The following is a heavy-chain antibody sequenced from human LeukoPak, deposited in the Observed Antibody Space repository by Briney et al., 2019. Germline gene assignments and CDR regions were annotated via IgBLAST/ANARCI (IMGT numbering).Heavy chain of an antibody. CDR1: GGSISSYY. CDR3: ARAGYDILTVGAFDI. CDR2: IYTSGGT. V-gene: IGHV4-4*07. Sequence: SETLSLTCTVSGGSISSYYWSWIRQPAGKGLEWIGRIYTSGGTNYNPSLKSRVTMSVDTSKNQFSLKLSSVTAADTAVYYCARAGYDILTVGAFDIWGQGTMVTVSS. J-gene: IGHJ3*02. D-gene: IGHD3-9*01.